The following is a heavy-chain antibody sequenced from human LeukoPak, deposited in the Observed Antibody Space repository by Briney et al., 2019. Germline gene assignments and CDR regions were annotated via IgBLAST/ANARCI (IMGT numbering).Heavy chain of an antibody. D-gene: IGHD1-26*01. CDR3: ARDIPRGSTHLDY. CDR1: GFTFSNYW. J-gene: IGHJ4*02. V-gene: IGHV3-7*01. Sequence: GGSLRLSCAASGFTFSNYWMTWVRQAPGKGLEWVASIEDDGSQKNYGDSVKGRFTISRDNAENSLCLQMNILRVEDTAVYYCARDIPRGSTHLDYWGQGTLVTVSA. CDR2: IEDDGSQK.